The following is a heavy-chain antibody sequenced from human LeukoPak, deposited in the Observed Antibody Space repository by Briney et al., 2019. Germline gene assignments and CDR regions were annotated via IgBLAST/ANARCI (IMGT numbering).Heavy chain of an antibody. Sequence: SVKVSCKASGGTFSSYAISWVRQAPGQGLEWMGGIIPIFGTANYAQKSQGRVTITADESTSTAYMELSSLRSEDTAVYYCARSSRGHFHYYYYGMDVWGQGTTVTVSS. CDR1: GGTFSSYA. V-gene: IGHV1-69*13. D-gene: IGHD6-25*01. CDR3: ARSSRGHFHYYYYGMDV. J-gene: IGHJ6*02. CDR2: IIPIFGTA.